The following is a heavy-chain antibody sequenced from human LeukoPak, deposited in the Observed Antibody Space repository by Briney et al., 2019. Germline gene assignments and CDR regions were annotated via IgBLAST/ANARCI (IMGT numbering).Heavy chain of an antibody. Sequence: GASVKVSCKASGYTFTSYGISWVRQAPGQGLEWMGWISAYNGNTNYAQKLQGRVTMTTDTSTSTAYMELSRLRSDDTAVYYCAAVCGGDCYTEFDIWGQGTMVTVSS. CDR1: GYTFTSYG. V-gene: IGHV1-18*01. CDR3: AAVCGGDCYTEFDI. J-gene: IGHJ3*02. CDR2: ISAYNGNT. D-gene: IGHD2-21*02.